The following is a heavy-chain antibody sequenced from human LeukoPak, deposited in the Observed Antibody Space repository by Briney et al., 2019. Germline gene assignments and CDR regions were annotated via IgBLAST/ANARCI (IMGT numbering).Heavy chain of an antibody. J-gene: IGHJ4*02. V-gene: IGHV1-69*01. CDR3: ARGGSGSHYSPFDY. CDR2: IIPIFGTA. CDR1: GGTFSSYA. Sequence: ASVKVSCKASGGTFSSYAISWVRQAPGQGLEWMGGIIPIFGTANYAQKFQGRVTITADESTSTAYMELSSLRSEDTAVYYCARGGSGSHYSPFDYWGQGTLVTVSS. D-gene: IGHD3-10*01.